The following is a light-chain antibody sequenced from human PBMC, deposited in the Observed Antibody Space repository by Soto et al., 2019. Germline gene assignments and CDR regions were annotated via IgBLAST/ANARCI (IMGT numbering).Light chain of an antibody. J-gene: IGKJ5*01. CDR2: GTS. CDR1: QSVSRSY. Sequence: EIVLTQSPGTLSLSPGERATLSCRASQSVSRSYLAWYQHKVGQAPGLLIYGTSSRATGIPDRFSGSGSGTDFTLTISRLEPEDFAVYYCQQYGNSPYTFGQGTRLEIK. V-gene: IGKV3-20*01. CDR3: QQYGNSPYT.